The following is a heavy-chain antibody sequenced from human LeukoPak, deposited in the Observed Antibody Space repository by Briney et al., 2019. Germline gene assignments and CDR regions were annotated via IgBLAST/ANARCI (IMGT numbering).Heavy chain of an antibody. Sequence: GGPLRLSCAASGFTFSSYSMNWVRQAPEKGLEWVSSISSSSSYIYYADSVKGRFTISRDNAKNSLYLQMNSLRAEDTAVYYCARDGSGRLDYWGQGTLVTVSS. D-gene: IGHD1-26*01. CDR1: GFTFSSYS. CDR3: ARDGSGRLDY. CDR2: ISSSSSYI. V-gene: IGHV3-21*01. J-gene: IGHJ4*02.